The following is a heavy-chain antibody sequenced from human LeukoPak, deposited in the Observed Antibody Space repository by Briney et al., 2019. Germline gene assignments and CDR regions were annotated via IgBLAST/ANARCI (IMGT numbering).Heavy chain of an antibody. CDR1: GFTFSSYG. CDR3: AKDRLASGTADYFDY. Sequence: GRSLRLSCAASGFTFSSYGMHWVRQAPGKGLEWVAVIWYDGSNKYYADSVKGRFTISRDNSKNTLYLQMNSLRAEDTAVYYCAKDRLASGTADYFDYWGQGTLVTVSS. D-gene: IGHD3-10*01. J-gene: IGHJ4*02. V-gene: IGHV3-33*06. CDR2: IWYDGSNK.